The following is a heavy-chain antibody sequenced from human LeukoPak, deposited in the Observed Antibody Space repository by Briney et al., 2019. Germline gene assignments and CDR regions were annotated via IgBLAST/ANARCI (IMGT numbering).Heavy chain of an antibody. CDR1: GFPFRSYW. CDR3: ARMGGSNWNREVNWFDP. CDR2: IRQDGSDK. Sequence: GSPRPSFAAPGFPFRSYWMSWVPQAPGKGLGGVCNIRQDGSDKYYVDSVKGRFTISRDNAQNSVYLQMASLRAEDTAVYYCARMGGSNWNREVNWFDPWGQGTLVTVSS. J-gene: IGHJ5*02. D-gene: IGHD1-1*01. V-gene: IGHV3-7*01.